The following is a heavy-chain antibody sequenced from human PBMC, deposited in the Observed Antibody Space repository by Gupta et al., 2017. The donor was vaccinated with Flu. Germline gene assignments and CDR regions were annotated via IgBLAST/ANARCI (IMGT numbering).Heavy chain of an antibody. CDR1: GGSISSSSYY. CDR3: ARHHRKAVAGTVDY. Sequence: QLQLQESGPGLVKPSETLSLTCTVSGGSISSSSYYWGWIRQPPGKGLEWIGSIYYSGSTYYNPSLKSRVTISGDTSKNQFSLKLSSVTAADTAVYYCARHHRKAVAGTVDYWGQGTLVTVSS. D-gene: IGHD6-19*01. J-gene: IGHJ4*02. CDR2: IYYSGST. V-gene: IGHV4-39*01.